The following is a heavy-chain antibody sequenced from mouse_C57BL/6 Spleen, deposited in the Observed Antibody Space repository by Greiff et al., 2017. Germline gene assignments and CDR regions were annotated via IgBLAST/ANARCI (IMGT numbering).Heavy chain of an antibody. Sequence: EVKLMESGGDLVKPGGSLKLSCAASGFTFSSYGMPWVRQTPDQRLEWVAIISSCGSYTYYPHSVKGRFPISRDNSNNTLFLQMSSLKSEDTAMYYCARLYDYEGAMDYWGQGTSVTVSS. CDR3: ARLYDYEGAMDY. CDR2: ISSCGSYT. CDR1: GFTFSSYG. J-gene: IGHJ4*01. V-gene: IGHV5-6*01. D-gene: IGHD2-4*01.